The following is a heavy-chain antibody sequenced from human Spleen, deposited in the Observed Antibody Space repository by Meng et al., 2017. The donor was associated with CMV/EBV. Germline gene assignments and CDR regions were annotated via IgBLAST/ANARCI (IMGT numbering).Heavy chain of an antibody. D-gene: IGHD1-26*01. CDR1: GYTFTTYE. Sequence: SCKASGYTFTTYEISWVRQAPGQGPEWMGRISTYNGDKVYAQKLQGRVTITTHTSTSTAYMELRILIYDDPAVYYCARFGAYTGSYGYWGQGSLVTVSS. CDR2: ISTYNGDK. CDR3: ARFGAYTGSYGY. V-gene: IGHV1-18*01. J-gene: IGHJ4*02.